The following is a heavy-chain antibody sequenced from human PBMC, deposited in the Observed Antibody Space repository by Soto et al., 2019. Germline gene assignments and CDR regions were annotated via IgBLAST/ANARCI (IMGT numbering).Heavy chain of an antibody. CDR2: IYHSGST. D-gene: IGHD2-15*01. CDR3: ARGSDYFARGGYPYYHDY. CDR1: GGSISSSSYY. J-gene: IGHJ4*02. V-gene: IGHV4-39*07. Sequence: PSETLSLTCTVSGGSISSSSYYWGWVRQPPGKGLEWIGEIYHSGSTNYNPSLKSRVTISVEKSKNQFSLNLTSVTAADTAVYYCARGSDYFARGGYPYYHDYWGRGTLVTVSS.